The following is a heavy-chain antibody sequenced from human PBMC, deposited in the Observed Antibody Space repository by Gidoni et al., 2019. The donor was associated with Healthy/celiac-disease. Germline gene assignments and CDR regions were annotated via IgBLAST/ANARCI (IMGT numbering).Heavy chain of an antibody. Sequence: QVTLKESGPVLVKPTETLTLTCTVSGFSLSNARMGVSWIRQPPGKALEWLAHIFSNDEKSYSTSLKSRLTISKDTSKSQVVLTMTNMDPVDTATYYCARNPRIAVAGSYYYYGMDVWGQGTTVTVSS. J-gene: IGHJ6*02. D-gene: IGHD6-19*01. CDR1: GFSLSNARMG. CDR2: IFSNDEK. V-gene: IGHV2-26*01. CDR3: ARNPRIAVAGSYYYYGMDV.